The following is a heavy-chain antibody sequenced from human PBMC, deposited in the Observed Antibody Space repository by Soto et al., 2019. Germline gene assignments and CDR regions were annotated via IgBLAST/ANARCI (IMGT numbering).Heavy chain of an antibody. V-gene: IGHV5-10-1*01. Sequence: GESLKISCKGSGYSFAGYWITWVRQKPGKGLEWMGRIDPSDSQTYYSPSFRGHVTISVTKSITTVFLQWSSLRASDTAMYYCARQIYDSDTGPNFQYYFDSWGQGTPVPSPQ. CDR2: IDPSDSQT. CDR1: GYSFAGYW. J-gene: IGHJ4*02. CDR3: ARQIYDSDTGPNFQYYFDS. D-gene: IGHD3-22*01.